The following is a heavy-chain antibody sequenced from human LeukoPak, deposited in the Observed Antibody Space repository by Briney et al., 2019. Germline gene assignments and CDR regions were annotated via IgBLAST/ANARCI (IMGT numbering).Heavy chain of an antibody. V-gene: IGHV3-66*01. CDR1: GFTVSNNY. D-gene: IGHD3-10*01. J-gene: IGHJ4*02. Sequence: GGSLRLSCAASGFTVSNNYMSWVRQAPGKGLEWVSVVYGGGSTYYADSVKGRFTISRDNAKNSLYLQMNSLRDEDTVVYYCASPITMVRGVISDYWGQGTLVTVSS. CDR3: ASPITMVRGVISDY. CDR2: VYGGGST.